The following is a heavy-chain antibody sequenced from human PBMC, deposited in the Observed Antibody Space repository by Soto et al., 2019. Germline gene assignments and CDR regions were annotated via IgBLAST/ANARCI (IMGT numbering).Heavy chain of an antibody. V-gene: IGHV3-74*01. CDR2: INSDGSST. D-gene: IGHD1-26*01. CDR3: ARRREGYYYGLYV. J-gene: IGHJ6*02. Sequence: EERLVESGGGSVQPGGSLRLSCAASRFTFSSYWMYWVRQAPGKGLVWVSRINSDGSSTRYADSVKGRFSISRDNSKGTLYLQMNTLRAEDTAVYYCARRREGYYYGLYVWGQGTTVTVSS. CDR1: RFTFSSYW.